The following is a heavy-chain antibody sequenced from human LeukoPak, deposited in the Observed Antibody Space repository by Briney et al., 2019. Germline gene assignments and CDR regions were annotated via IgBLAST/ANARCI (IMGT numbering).Heavy chain of an antibody. CDR2: INHSGST. CDR1: GGSFSGYY. D-gene: IGHD6-19*01. J-gene: IGHJ6*02. Sequence: SETLSLTCAVYGGSFSGYYWSWIRQPPGKGLEWIGEINHSGSTNYNPSLKSRVTISVDTSKNQFSLKLSSVTAADTAEYYCARVGSGWAYYYYGMDVWGQGTTVTVSS. V-gene: IGHV4-34*01. CDR3: ARVGSGWAYYYYGMDV.